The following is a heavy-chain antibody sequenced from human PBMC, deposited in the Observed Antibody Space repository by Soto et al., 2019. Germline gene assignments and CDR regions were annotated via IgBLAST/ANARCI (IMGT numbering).Heavy chain of an antibody. CDR1: GFTFSSYD. D-gene: IGHD6-19*01. V-gene: IGHV3-13*05. J-gene: IGHJ4*02. CDR2: IGTAGDP. Sequence: EVQLVESGGGLVQPGGSLRLSCAASGFTFSSYDMHWVRQATGKGREWVSAIGTAGDPYYPGSVKGRFTISRENAKTSLDLQMNSRRAGDTAVYYCARGNVRGIAVACTAFDYWGQGTLVTVSS. CDR3: ARGNVRGIAVACTAFDY.